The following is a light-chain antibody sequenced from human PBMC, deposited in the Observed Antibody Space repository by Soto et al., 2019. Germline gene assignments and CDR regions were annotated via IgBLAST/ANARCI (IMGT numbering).Light chain of an antibody. CDR2: NND. CDR1: SSNIGSYT. CDR3: AAWDDSVYWV. Sequence: QSVLTQPPSASGTPGQRVTISCSGSSSNIGSYTVNWYQLLPGTAPKLLIYNNDERPSGVPDRFAGSKSGTSASLAISGLQSEDEAEYYCAAWDDSVYWVFGGGTQLTVL. V-gene: IGLV1-44*01. J-gene: IGLJ3*02.